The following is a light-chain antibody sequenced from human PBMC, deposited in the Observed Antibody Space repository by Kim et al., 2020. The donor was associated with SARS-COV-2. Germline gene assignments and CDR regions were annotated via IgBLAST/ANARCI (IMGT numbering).Light chain of an antibody. CDR1: RGIGDW. V-gene: IGKV1-12*01. J-gene: IGKJ1*01. CDR3: QQSSNFPRT. CDR2: GAN. Sequence: DTQLTQSPSVVYASVGDKVTIVCRASRGIGDWLAWYQQKPGTAPKLLIFGANRLQTGVPSRFSGRGSAFGTEFTLTIDDLQPEDFATYFCQQSSNFPRTFGQGTKVDIK.